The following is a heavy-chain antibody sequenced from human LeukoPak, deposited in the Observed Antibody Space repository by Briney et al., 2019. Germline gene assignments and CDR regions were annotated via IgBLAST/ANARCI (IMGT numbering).Heavy chain of an antibody. V-gene: IGHV3-11*01. D-gene: IGHD6-6*01. J-gene: IGHJ5*02. CDR3: ARDVGIAARQDWFDP. CDR1: GFTFSDYY. CDR2: ISSSGSTI. Sequence: GGFLRLSCAASGFTFSDYYMSWIRQAPGKGLEWVSYISSSGSTIYYADSVKGRFTISRDNAKNSLYLQMNSLRAEDTAVYYCARDVGIAARQDWFDPWGQGTLVTVSS.